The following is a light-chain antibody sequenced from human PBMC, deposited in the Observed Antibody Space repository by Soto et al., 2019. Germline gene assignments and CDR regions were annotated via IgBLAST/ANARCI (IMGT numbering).Light chain of an antibody. CDR2: DAS. Sequence: EIVLTQSPATLSLSPGERATLSCRASQSVSSYLAWYQQKPGQAPRLLIYDASNRATGIPARFSGRGSGTDFTLTISSLEPEDFEVYYCQQHSNWPPTFGQGTKLEIK. J-gene: IGKJ2*01. CDR1: QSVSSY. V-gene: IGKV3-11*01. CDR3: QQHSNWPPT.